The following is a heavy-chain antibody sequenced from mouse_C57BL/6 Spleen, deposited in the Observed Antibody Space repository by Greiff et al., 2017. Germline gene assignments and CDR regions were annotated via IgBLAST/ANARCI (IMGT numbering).Heavy chain of an antibody. CDR3: ARGGYGSRPYWYFDV. CDR1: GFTFSSYA. Sequence: EVQGVESGGGLVKPGGSLKLSCAASGFTFSSYAMSWVRQTPEKRLEWVATISDGGSYTYYPDNVKGRFTISRDNAKNNLYLQMSHLKSEDTAMYYCARGGYGSRPYWYFDVWGTGTTVTVSS. CDR2: ISDGGSYT. D-gene: IGHD1-1*01. V-gene: IGHV5-4*01. J-gene: IGHJ1*03.